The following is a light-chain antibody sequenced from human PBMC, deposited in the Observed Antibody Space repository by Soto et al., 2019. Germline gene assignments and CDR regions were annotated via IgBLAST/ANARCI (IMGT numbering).Light chain of an antibody. CDR2: DNN. CDR1: SSNIGNND. V-gene: IGLV1-51*01. Sequence: QSVLTQPPSVSAAPGQKATISCSGSSSNIGNNDVSWYQQLPGTAPKLLIYDNNKRPSGIPDRFSGSKSGTSATLGITGLQTGDEADYYCGTWDSSLSAVVFGGGTKLTVL. CDR3: GTWDSSLSAVV. J-gene: IGLJ2*01.